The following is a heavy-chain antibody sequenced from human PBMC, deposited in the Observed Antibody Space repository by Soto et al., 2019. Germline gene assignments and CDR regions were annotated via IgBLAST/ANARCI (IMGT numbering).Heavy chain of an antibody. J-gene: IGHJ4*02. V-gene: IGHV3-64D*06. CDR2: ISINGGST. Sequence: PGGSLRLSCSACGFTFGIYAMHWVRQAPGKGLEYVSSISINGGSTHYADSVKGRFTISRDNSKNTQYLQMSSLRADDTALYYCVKGEYYYDSSGYYTFDYWGQGTLVTVSS. CDR3: VKGEYYYDSSGYYTFDY. D-gene: IGHD3-22*01. CDR1: GFTFGIYA.